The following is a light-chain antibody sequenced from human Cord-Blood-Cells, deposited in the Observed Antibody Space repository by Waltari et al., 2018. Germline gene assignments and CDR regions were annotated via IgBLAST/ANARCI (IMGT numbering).Light chain of an antibody. Sequence: DIQMTQSPSSLSASVGDRVTITCRASQGIRNYLAWYQQKPGKVPKLLLYAASTLQSGVPSRFSGSGSGTDFTLTISSLQPEDVATYYCQKYNSAPPFTFGPGTKVDIK. CDR2: AAS. CDR3: QKYNSAPPFT. CDR1: QGIRNY. V-gene: IGKV1-27*01. J-gene: IGKJ3*01.